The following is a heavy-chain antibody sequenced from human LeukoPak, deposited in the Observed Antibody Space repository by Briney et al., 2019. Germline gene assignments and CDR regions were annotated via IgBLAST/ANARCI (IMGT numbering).Heavy chain of an antibody. V-gene: IGHV4-59*01. Sequence: PSETLSLTCTVSGGSISSYYWSWIRQPPGKGLEWIGYIYYSGSTNYNPSLKSRVTISVDTSKNQFSLKLSSVTAADTAVYYCARVPDCSSTSCRILAPDWYFDLWGRGTLVTVSS. J-gene: IGHJ2*01. CDR1: GGSISSYY. CDR3: ARVPDCSSTSCRILAPDWYFDL. CDR2: IYYSGST. D-gene: IGHD2-2*01.